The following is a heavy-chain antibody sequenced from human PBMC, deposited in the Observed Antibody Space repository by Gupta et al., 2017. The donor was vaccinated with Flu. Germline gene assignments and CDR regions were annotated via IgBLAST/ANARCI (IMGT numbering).Heavy chain of an antibody. D-gene: IGHD6-13*01. CDR1: GGTFSSYA. V-gene: IGHV1-69*06. CDR3: AREGSEQQLVAPEEPQPPIGRPYYFDY. CDR2: IIPIFGTA. Sequence: QVQLVQSGAAVKKPGSSVKVSCKASGGTFSSYAISWVRQAPGPGLEWMGGIIPIFGTANYAQKFQGRVTITADKSTSTAYMELSSLRSEDTAVYYCAREGSEQQLVAPEEPQPPIGRPYYFDYWGQGTLVTVSS. J-gene: IGHJ4*02.